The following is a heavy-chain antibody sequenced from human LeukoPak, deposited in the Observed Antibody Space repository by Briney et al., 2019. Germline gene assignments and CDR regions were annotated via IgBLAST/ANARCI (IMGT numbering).Heavy chain of an antibody. CDR2: IIPIFGTA. Sequence: GASVKVSCKASGGTFSSYAISWVRQAPGPGLEWMGRIIPIFGTANYAQKFQGRVTITTDESTSTAYMELSSLRSEDTAVYYCARGVAGDYYYYYMDVWGKGTTVTVSS. D-gene: IGHD6-19*01. V-gene: IGHV1-69*05. CDR1: GGTFSSYA. J-gene: IGHJ6*03. CDR3: ARGVAGDYYYYYMDV.